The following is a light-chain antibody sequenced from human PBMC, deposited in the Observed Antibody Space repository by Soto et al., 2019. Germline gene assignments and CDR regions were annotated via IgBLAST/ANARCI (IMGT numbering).Light chain of an antibody. CDR1: QSVSSY. CDR3: QQRSNWPHT. J-gene: IGKJ2*01. Sequence: EIVLTQSPATLSLSPGERATLSCRASQSVSSYLAWYQQKPGQAPWLLIYDASNRATGIPARFSGSGSGTDFTLTISSLEPEDVAVYYCQQRSNWPHTFGQGTKLEIK. CDR2: DAS. V-gene: IGKV3-11*01.